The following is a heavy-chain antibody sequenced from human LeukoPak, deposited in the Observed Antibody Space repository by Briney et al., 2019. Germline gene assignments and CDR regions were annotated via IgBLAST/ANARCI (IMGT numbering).Heavy chain of an antibody. J-gene: IGHJ6*03. Sequence: ASVKVSCKASGGTFTSYDINWVRQATGQGLEWMGWMNPNSGNTGYAQKFQGGVTITRNTSISTAYMELSSLRSEDTAVYYCARGLYSSSWYVYYYMDVWGKGTTVTVSS. CDR3: ARGLYSSSWYVYYYMDV. CDR1: GGTFTSYD. CDR2: MNPNSGNT. V-gene: IGHV1-8*03. D-gene: IGHD6-13*01.